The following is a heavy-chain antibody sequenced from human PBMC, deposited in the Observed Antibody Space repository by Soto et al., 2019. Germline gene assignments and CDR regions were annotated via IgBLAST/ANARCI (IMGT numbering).Heavy chain of an antibody. V-gene: IGHV4-59*08. CDR1: GRSISSYY. Sequence: SETLSLTCTVSGRSISSYYWSWIRQPPGKGLEWIGYIYYSGSTNYNPSLKSRVTISVDTSKNQFSLKLSSVTAADTAVYYCARRTKYYYDSSGYFDAFDIWGQGTMVTVSS. CDR3: ARRTKYYYDSSGYFDAFDI. J-gene: IGHJ3*02. CDR2: IYYSGST. D-gene: IGHD3-22*01.